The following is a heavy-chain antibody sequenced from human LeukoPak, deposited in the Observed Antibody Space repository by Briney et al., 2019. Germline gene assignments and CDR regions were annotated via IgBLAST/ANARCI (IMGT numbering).Heavy chain of an antibody. CDR2: IYYSGST. J-gene: IGHJ4*02. CDR3: ARHYYDSSGYIEYFDY. V-gene: IGHV4-59*08. D-gene: IGHD3-22*01. CDR1: GGSISSYY. Sequence: SETLSLTRTVSGGSISSYYWSWIRQPPGKGLEWIGYIYYSGSTNYNPSLKSRVTISVDTSKNQFSLKLSSVTAADTAVYYCARHYYDSSGYIEYFDYWGQGTLVTVSS.